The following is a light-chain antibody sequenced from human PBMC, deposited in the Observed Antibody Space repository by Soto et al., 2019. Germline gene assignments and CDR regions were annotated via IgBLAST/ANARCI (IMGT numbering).Light chain of an antibody. CDR1: QDISNY. CDR2: KAS. V-gene: IGKV1-12*01. Sequence: DIQMTQSPSSLSASVGDRVTITCQASQDISNYLNWYQQKPGKAPKLLIYKASTIKSGVPSRFSGSGSGTDFTLTISSLQPEDFATYYCQQANSFPLSFGGGTKVDIK. CDR3: QQANSFPLS. J-gene: IGKJ4*01.